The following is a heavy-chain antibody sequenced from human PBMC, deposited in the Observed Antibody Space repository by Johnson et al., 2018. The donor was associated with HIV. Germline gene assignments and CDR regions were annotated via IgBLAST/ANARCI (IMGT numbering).Heavy chain of an antibody. J-gene: IGHJ3*02. Sequence: QVQLVESGGGVVQPGGSLRLSCAASVFTFSSYGMHWVRQAPGKGLEWVAFIRYDGSNKYYADSVKGRFTISRDNSKNTLYLQMNSLRTEETAVYYCARDAVRSSDYPPDAFDIWGQGTMVTVSS. CDR2: IRYDGSNK. CDR1: VFTFSSYG. D-gene: IGHD3-22*01. CDR3: ARDAVRSSDYPPDAFDI. V-gene: IGHV3-30*02.